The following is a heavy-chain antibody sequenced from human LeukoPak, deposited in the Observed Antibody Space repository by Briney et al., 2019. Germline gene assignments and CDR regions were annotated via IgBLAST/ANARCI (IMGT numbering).Heavy chain of an antibody. CDR1: GYTFTSYD. CDR3: AIRTSVTTGSRYFDL. V-gene: IGHV1-8*03. J-gene: IGHJ2*01. Sequence: GASVKVSCKASGYTFTSYDINWVRQATGQGLEWMGWMNPNSGNTGYAQKFQGRVTISRNTSITTSYMELSSLRSDDTAVYYCAIRTSVTTGSRYFDLWGRGTLVTVSS. CDR2: MNPNSGNT. D-gene: IGHD4-17*01.